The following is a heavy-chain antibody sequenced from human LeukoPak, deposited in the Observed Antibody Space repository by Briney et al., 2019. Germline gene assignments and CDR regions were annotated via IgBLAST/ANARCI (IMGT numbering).Heavy chain of an antibody. D-gene: IGHD2-2*01. CDR2: LDTDGSDT. Sequence: PGGSLRLSCAASGFTFSNYWMHWVRQAPGKGLVWVSRLDTDGSDTSYADPVKGRFTISRDNAKNTLYLQMNNLRAEDTAMYYCARDRYPAAREFDYWGQGTLVTVSS. CDR1: GFTFSNYW. V-gene: IGHV3-74*01. CDR3: ARDRYPAAREFDY. J-gene: IGHJ4*02.